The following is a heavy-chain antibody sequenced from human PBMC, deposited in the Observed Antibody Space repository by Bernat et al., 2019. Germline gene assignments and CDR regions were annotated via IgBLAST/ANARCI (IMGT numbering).Heavy chain of an antibody. V-gene: IGHV3-23*04. D-gene: IGHD3-10*01. CDR1: GFSFSSYA. Sequence: EVQLVESGGGFVQSGGSLRLSCAASGFSFSSYAMYWVRQAPGKGLEWVSAISGSGDSTYYADSVKGRFSISRDRSKKTLYLQLNSLRAEDTAIFYCARDVGRTVMVQRVISPWGKGTLVTVSS. CDR2: ISGSGDST. J-gene: IGHJ5*02. CDR3: ARDVGRTVMVQRVISP.